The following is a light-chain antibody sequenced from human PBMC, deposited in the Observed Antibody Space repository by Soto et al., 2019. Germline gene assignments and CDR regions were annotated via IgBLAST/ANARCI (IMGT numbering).Light chain of an antibody. Sequence: EIVLTQSPGTLSLSPGDRATLSCRASQSVTSGYLAWYQQRPGQAPRLLIYGASSRATGIPDRFSGSGSGTDFTLIISRLQPEDFAVYYCQQYAGPPLTCGQGTTVEIK. CDR3: QQYAGPPLT. CDR2: GAS. CDR1: QSVTSGY. J-gene: IGKJ1*01. V-gene: IGKV3-20*01.